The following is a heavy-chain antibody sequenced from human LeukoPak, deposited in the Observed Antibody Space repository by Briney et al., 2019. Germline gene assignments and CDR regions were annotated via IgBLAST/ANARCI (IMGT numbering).Heavy chain of an antibody. CDR2: IYTSGST. J-gene: IGHJ3*02. CDR1: GGSISSGSYY. D-gene: IGHD2-21*02. CDR3: ARTSYCGGDCYIGDAFDI. Sequence: SETLSLTCTVSGGSISSGSYYWSWIRQPAGKGLEWIGRIYTSGSTNYNPSLKSRVTISVDTSKNQFSLKPSSVTAADTAVYYCARTSYCGGDCYIGDAFDIWGQGTMVTVSS. V-gene: IGHV4-61*02.